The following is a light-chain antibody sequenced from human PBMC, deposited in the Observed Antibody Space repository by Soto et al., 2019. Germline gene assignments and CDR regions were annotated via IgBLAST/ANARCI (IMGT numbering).Light chain of an antibody. CDR3: TSYTSSTTWV. Sequence: QSALTQPASVSGSPGQSITNSCTGTSSDVGRYNYVSWYQQHPGKAPKLMIYEVSNRPSGVSNRFSASKSGNTASLTISGLQAEDEADYYCTSYTSSTTWVFGGGTQLTVL. CDR2: EVS. V-gene: IGLV2-14*01. CDR1: SSDVGRYNY. J-gene: IGLJ7*01.